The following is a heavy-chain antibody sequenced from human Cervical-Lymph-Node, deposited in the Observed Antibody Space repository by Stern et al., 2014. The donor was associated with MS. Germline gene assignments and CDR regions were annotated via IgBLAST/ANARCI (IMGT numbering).Heavy chain of an antibody. CDR3: ARVQQLVFDS. Sequence: QVQLVQSGAEVKMPGASVKVSCKASGHIFPTFDISWVRQAPGQGLEWLGWISSYSGDTTYPQNLQGRVTMTVDTSTSTAYMELTGLTSDDTAVYYCARVQQLVFDSWGQGTRVTVFS. CDR1: GHIFPTFD. CDR2: ISSYSGDT. J-gene: IGHJ4*02. V-gene: IGHV1-18*01. D-gene: IGHD1-1*01.